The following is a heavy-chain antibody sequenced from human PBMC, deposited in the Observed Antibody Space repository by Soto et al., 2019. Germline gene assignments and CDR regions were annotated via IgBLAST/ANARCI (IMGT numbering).Heavy chain of an antibody. V-gene: IGHV3-74*01. J-gene: IGHJ4*02. D-gene: IGHD4-17*01. Sequence: EVQLVESGGGLVQPGGSLRLSCAASGLTFSSYWMHWVRQAPGQGLVWVSRINSEGSSTSYADSVKGRFTISRDNAKNTLYLQMNSLRAEDTAVYYCALSHTVTTDYWGQGTLVTVSS. CDR2: INSEGSST. CDR3: ALSHTVTTDY. CDR1: GLTFSSYW.